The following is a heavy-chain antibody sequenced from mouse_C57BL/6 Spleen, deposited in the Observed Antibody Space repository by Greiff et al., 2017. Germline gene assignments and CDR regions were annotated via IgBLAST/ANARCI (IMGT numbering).Heavy chain of an antibody. J-gene: IGHJ4*01. CDR3: ARSQTGYYYAMDD. D-gene: IGHD4-1*01. CDR2: IYPGSGST. V-gene: IGHV1-55*01. Sequence: QVQLQQPGAELVKPGASVKMSCKASGYTFTSYWITWVKQRPGQGLEWIGDIYPGSGSTNYNEKFKGKATLTVDTSSSTAYMQLSSLTSEDSAVYYCARSQTGYYYAMDDWGQGTSVTVSS. CDR1: GYTFTSYW.